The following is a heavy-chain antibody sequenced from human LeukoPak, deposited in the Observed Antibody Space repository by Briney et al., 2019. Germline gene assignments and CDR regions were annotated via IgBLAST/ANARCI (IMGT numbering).Heavy chain of an antibody. Sequence: PGGSLRLSCAASGFTFIKYEINWVRQAPGKGLESLSYISDSGSTIYYADSVKGRFTIYRDNAKNSLFLQMNSLRAEDTAVYYCARYCSGGSCYSAFDYWGQGTLVTVSS. CDR2: ISDSGSTI. CDR1: GFTFIKYE. J-gene: IGHJ4*02. CDR3: ARYCSGGSCYSAFDY. D-gene: IGHD2-15*01. V-gene: IGHV3-48*03.